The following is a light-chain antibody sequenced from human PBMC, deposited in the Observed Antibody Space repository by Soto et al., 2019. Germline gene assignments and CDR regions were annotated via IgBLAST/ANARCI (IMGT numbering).Light chain of an antibody. J-gene: IGLJ1*01. V-gene: IGLV3-21*02. CDR2: HDS. Sequence: SYELTQPPSVSVAPGQTATITCGGNNIGGKTVHWYQRKPGQAPVVVVHHDSDRPSGIPERFSGSNSGNTATLTISGVEAGDEADYYCSSYAGSNNSYVFGTGTKLTVL. CDR3: SSYAGSNNSYV. CDR1: NIGGKT.